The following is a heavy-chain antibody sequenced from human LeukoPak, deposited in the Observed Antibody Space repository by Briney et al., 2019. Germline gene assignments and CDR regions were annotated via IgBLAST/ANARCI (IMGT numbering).Heavy chain of an antibody. CDR2: ISSSSSYI. Sequence: GGSLRLSCAASGFTSSSYSMNWVRQAPGKGLEWVSSISSSSSYIYYADSVKGRFTISRDNAKNSLYLQMNSLRAEDTAVYYCARVGYSYGYGCLDYWGQGTLVTVSS. CDR1: GFTSSSYS. D-gene: IGHD5-18*01. CDR3: ARVGYSYGYGCLDY. V-gene: IGHV3-21*01. J-gene: IGHJ4*02.